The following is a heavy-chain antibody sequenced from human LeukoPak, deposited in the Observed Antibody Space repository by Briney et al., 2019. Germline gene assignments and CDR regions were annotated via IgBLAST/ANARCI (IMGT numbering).Heavy chain of an antibody. V-gene: IGHV4-39*01. CDR3: ARLTTGGSSWYWEYYYYMDV. J-gene: IGHJ6*03. Sequence: SETLSLTCTVSGGSINRSSRYYWGWIRQPPGKGLEWIGSIFYSGSTYYNPSLKSRVTISVDTSNNQFSLKLSSVTAADTAVYYCARLTTGGSSWYWEYYYYMDVWGKGTTVTVSS. CDR1: GGSINRSSRYY. CDR2: IFYSGST. D-gene: IGHD6-13*01.